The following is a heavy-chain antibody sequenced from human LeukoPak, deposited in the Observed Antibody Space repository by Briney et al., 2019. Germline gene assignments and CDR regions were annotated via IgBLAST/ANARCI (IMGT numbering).Heavy chain of an antibody. Sequence: ASVKVSCKASGYTFTGYYMHWVRQAPAQGLEWMGWINPNSGGTNYAQKFQGRVTMTRDTSISTAYMELSRLRSDDTAVYYCARPHTVLYNWFDPWGQGTLVTVSS. J-gene: IGHJ5*02. CDR3: ARPHTVLYNWFDP. CDR2: INPNSGGT. V-gene: IGHV1-2*02. CDR1: GYTFTGYY. D-gene: IGHD4-17*01.